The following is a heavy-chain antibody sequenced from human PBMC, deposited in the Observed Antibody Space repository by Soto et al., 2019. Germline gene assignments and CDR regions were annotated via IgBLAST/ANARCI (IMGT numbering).Heavy chain of an antibody. V-gene: IGHV3-23*01. CDR1: GFTFSSYA. CDR3: ARLAVRLSYSGIDF. J-gene: IGHJ6*02. Sequence: GGSLRLSCAASGFTFSSYAMSWVRQAPGKGLEWVSAISGSGGSTYYADSVKGRFTISRDNSKNTLYLQMNSLRAEDTAVYFCARLAVRLSYSGIDFWGQGATVTVSS. CDR2: ISGSGGST. D-gene: IGHD6-6*01.